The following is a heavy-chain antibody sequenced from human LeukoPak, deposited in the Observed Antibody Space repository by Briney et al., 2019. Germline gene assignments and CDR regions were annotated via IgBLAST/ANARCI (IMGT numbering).Heavy chain of an antibody. CDR1: GFTFSSYW. D-gene: IGHD2-15*01. CDR2: INSDGSST. V-gene: IGHV3-74*01. Sequence: GGSLRLSCAASGFTFSSYWMHWVRQAPGKGLVWVSRINSDGSSTSYADSVKGRFTISRDNAKNTLYRQMNSLRAEDTAVYYCARFGYVAAVDLWGQGTLVTVSS. CDR3: ARFGYVAAVDL. J-gene: IGHJ4*02.